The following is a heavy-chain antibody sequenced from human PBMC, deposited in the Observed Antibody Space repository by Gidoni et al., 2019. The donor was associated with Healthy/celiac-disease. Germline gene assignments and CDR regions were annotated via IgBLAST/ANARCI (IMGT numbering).Heavy chain of an antibody. J-gene: IGHJ3*02. CDR2: ISSSSSYT. Sequence: QVQLVESGGGLVKPGGSLRLSCAASVFTFSYYYMSWIRQAPGKGLEWVSYISSSSSYTNYADSVKGRFTISRDNAKNSLYLQMNSLRAEDTAVYYCARDFRLNVVTARGAFDIWGQGTMVTVSS. CDR1: VFTFSYYY. V-gene: IGHV3-11*06. CDR3: ARDFRLNVVTARGAFDI. D-gene: IGHD2-21*02.